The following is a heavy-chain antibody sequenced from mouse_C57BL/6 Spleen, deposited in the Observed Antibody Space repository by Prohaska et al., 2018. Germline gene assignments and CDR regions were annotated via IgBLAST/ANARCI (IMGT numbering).Heavy chain of an antibody. CDR3: ARSYYDYEGYYAMDY. CDR2: INTYSGVP. CDR1: GYTFTTYG. J-gene: IGHJ4*01. Sequence: QIQLVQSGPELKKPGETVKISCKASGYTFTTYGMSWVKQAPGKGLKWMGWINTYSGVPTYADDFKGRFAFSLETSASTAYLQINNLKNEDTATYFCARSYYDYEGYYAMDYWGQGTSVTVSS. V-gene: IGHV9-3*01. D-gene: IGHD2-4*01.